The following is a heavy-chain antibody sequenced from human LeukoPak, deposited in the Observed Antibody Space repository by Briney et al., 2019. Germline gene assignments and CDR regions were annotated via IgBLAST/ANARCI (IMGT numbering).Heavy chain of an antibody. Sequence: GGSLRLSCAASGFTFSSYAMSWVRQAPGKGLEWDSAISGSGGSTYYADSVKGRFTISRDNSKNTLYLQMNSLRAEDTAVYYCAKPLPLMVRGVTPFDYWGQGTLVTVSS. CDR2: ISGSGGST. V-gene: IGHV3-23*01. J-gene: IGHJ4*02. D-gene: IGHD3-10*01. CDR1: GFTFSSYA. CDR3: AKPLPLMVRGVTPFDY.